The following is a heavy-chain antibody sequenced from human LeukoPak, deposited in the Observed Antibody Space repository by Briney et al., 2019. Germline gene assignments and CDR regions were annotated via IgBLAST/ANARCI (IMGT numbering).Heavy chain of an antibody. CDR2: ISGSGGNT. CDR1: GFIFSSYA. V-gene: IGHV3-23*01. Sequence: GSLRLSCAASGFIFSSYAMSWVRQAPGKGLEWVSAISGSGGNTFYADSVKDRFTISRDNSKNTLYLQMNTLRAEDTAVYSCAKDLEVIVPAANGHWGQGTLVTVSS. CDR3: AKDLEVIVPAANGH. D-gene: IGHD2-2*01. J-gene: IGHJ4*02.